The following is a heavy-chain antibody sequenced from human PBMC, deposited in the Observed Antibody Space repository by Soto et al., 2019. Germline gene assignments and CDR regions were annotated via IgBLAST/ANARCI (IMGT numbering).Heavy chain of an antibody. V-gene: IGHV1-2*04. D-gene: IGHD4-17*01. CDR2: INPNSGGT. CDR1: GYTFTSYG. Sequence: ASVKFSCKASGYTFTSYGISWVRQAPGQGLEWMGWINPNSGGTNYAQKFQGWVTMTRDTSISTAYMELSRLRSDDTAVYYCARGLRLITTVTGIDYWGQGTLVTVSS. J-gene: IGHJ4*02. CDR3: ARGLRLITTVTGIDY.